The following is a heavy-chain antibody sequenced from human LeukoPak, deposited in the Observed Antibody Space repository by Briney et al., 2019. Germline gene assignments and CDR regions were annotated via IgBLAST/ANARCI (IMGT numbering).Heavy chain of an antibody. D-gene: IGHD3-10*01. CDR3: ARDRYGSGSYWVY. CDR2: IYYSGST. J-gene: IGHJ4*02. CDR1: GGSISSYY. V-gene: IGHV4-59*01. Sequence: SETLSLTCTVSGGSISSYYWSWIRQPPGKGLEWIGYIYYSGSTNYNPSLKSRVTISVDTSKNQFSLKLSSVTAADTAVYYCARDRYGSGSYWVYWGQGTLVTVSS.